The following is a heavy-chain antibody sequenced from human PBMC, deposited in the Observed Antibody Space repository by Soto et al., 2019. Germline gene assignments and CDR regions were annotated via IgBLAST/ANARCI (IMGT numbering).Heavy chain of an antibody. Sequence: GASVKVSCAASGFTFSNFAMSWVRQAPGKGLEWVSGISASGGSTYYADSVKGRFTISRDNSKNTLNLQMNSLRAEDTAVYYCAKDADGYKAYYFDYWGQGTLVTVSS. J-gene: IGHJ4*02. V-gene: IGHV3-23*01. CDR1: GFTFSNFA. D-gene: IGHD5-12*01. CDR3: AKDADGYKAYYFDY. CDR2: ISASGGST.